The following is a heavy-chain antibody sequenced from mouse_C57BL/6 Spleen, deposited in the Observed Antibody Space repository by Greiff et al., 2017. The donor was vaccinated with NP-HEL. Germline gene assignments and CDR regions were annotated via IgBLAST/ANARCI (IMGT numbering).Heavy chain of an antibody. V-gene: IGHV5-9-1*02. CDR1: GFTFSSYA. CDR2: ISSGGDYI. Sequence: DVQLVESGEGLVKPGGSLKLSCAASGFTFSSYAMSWVRQTPEKRLEWVAYISSGGDYIYYADTVKGRFTISRDNARNTLYLQMSSLKSEDTAMYYCTRDAYYYGSSYGFAYWGQGTLVTVSA. CDR3: TRDAYYYGSSYGFAY. D-gene: IGHD1-1*01. J-gene: IGHJ3*01.